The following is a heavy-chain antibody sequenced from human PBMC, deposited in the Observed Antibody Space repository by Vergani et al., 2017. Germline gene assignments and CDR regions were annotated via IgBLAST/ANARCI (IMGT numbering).Heavy chain of an antibody. V-gene: IGHV1-69*01. J-gene: IGHJ5*02. CDR2: IITSFGTA. CDR3: ARDPNYDYSSGYHWLDP. Sequence: QVQLVQSGAEVKKPGSSVKVSCKASGGTFSSYAISWVRQAPGQGLEWMGGIITSFGTANYAEKFKGRVTITADDSTSTAYMELSSLRAEDTAVYYCARDPNYDYSSGYHWLDPWGKGTLVTVSS. CDR1: GGTFSSYA. D-gene: IGHD3-22*01.